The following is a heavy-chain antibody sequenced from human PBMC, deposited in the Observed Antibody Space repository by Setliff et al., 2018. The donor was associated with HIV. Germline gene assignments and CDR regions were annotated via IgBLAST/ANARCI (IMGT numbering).Heavy chain of an antibody. CDR1: GFSFSGAW. V-gene: IGHV3-15*01. CDR3: TADLPDSAPYCFYY. Sequence: GGSLRLSCAASGFSFSGAWMRWVRQAPGKGLEWVAQIKSGGTADYAAPVKGRFTISRDDSRNVVSLQMDSLKTEDTAVYYCTADLPDSAPYCFYYWGQGALVTVSS. CDR2: IKSGGTA. D-gene: IGHD2-15*01. J-gene: IGHJ4*02.